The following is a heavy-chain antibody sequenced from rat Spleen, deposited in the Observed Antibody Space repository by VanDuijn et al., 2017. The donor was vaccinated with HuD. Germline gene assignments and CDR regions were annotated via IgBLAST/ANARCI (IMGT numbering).Heavy chain of an antibody. Sequence: EVQLVESGGGLVQPGRSLKLSCAASGFTFSDYYMAWVRQAPKKGLDWVASISSGGGGTYYSDSVKGRFTISRDNAKSTLYLQMNSLRSEDTATYYCAVSGYGYWGQGVMVTVSS. CDR3: AVSGYGY. CDR2: ISSGGGGT. V-gene: IGHV5-20*01. D-gene: IGHD4-3*01. J-gene: IGHJ2*01. CDR1: GFTFSDYY.